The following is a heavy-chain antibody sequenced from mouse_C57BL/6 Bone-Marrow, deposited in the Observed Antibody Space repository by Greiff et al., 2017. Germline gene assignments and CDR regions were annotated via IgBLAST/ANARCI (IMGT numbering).Heavy chain of an antibody. V-gene: IGHV14-4*01. D-gene: IGHD2-5*01. CDR2: IDPENGDT. CDR1: GFNIKDDY. J-gene: IGHJ2*01. CDR3: TTPSCYSNYDFDY. Sequence: EVQLVESGAELVRPGASVKLSCTASGFNIKDDYMHWVKQRPEQGLEWIGWIDPENGDTEYASKFQGKATITADTSSNTAYLQLSSLTSEDTAVYYCTTPSCYSNYDFDYGGQGTTRTVSS.